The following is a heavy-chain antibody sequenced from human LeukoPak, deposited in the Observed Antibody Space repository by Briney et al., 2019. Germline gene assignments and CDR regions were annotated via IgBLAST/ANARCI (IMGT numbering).Heavy chain of an antibody. D-gene: IGHD3-22*01. CDR2: INPSGGST. CDR1: GYTFTSYY. J-gene: IGHJ5*02. CDR3: ARDHYYYDSSGSAGINWFDP. Sequence: GASVKVSCKASGYTFTSYYMHWVRQAPGQGLEWMGIINPSGGSTSYAQKFQGRVTMTRGTSTSTVYMELSSLRSEDTAVYYCARDHYYYDSSGSAGINWFDPWGQGTLVTVSS. V-gene: IGHV1-46*01.